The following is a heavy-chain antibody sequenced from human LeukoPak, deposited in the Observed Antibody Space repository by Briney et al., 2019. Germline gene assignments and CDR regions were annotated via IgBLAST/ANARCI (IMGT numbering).Heavy chain of an antibody. D-gene: IGHD1-1*01. CDR1: GFTLSSYA. J-gene: IGHJ4*02. CDR2: ISGSGDTT. CDR3: AKDRVKETGIGEFDY. Sequence: GGSLRLSCAGSGFTLSSYAMSWVRQAPGKGLEWGSAISGSGDTTYYAASVKGRFTISRDSSRNTLYLHMNSLRAEDTAVYYCAKDRVKETGIGEFDYWGQGTLVTVSS. V-gene: IGHV3-23*01.